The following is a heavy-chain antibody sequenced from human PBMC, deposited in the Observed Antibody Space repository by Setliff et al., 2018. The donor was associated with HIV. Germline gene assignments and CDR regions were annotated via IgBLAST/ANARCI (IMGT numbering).Heavy chain of an antibody. J-gene: IGHJ4*02. Sequence: LRLSCAASGLTFANTWMSWVRQTPGKGLEWIGEVTHSGSTTYDPSLKSRITISVDTSKNQFSLKLTSVTAADMGVYYCARGRKKTLAVSGTRYFDFWGQGTLVTVSS. V-gene: IGHV4-34*01. CDR2: VTHSGST. D-gene: IGHD6-19*01. CDR3: ARGRKKTLAVSGTRYFDF. CDR1: GLTFANTW.